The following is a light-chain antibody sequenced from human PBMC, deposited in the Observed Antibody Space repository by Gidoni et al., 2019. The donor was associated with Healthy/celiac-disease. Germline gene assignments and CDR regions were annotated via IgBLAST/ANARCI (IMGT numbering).Light chain of an antibody. Sequence: EIVLTHSPATLSLSPGERATLACRASQSVSSYLAWYQQKPGQAPRLLIDDASNRATGIPARFSGSGSGTDFTLTISSLEPEDFAVYYCQQRSNWPPSITFGQGTRLEIK. V-gene: IGKV3-11*01. CDR2: DAS. CDR1: QSVSSY. J-gene: IGKJ5*01. CDR3: QQRSNWPPSIT.